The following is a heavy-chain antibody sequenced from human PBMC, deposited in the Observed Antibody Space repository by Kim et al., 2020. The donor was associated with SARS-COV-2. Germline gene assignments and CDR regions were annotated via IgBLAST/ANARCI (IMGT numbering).Heavy chain of an antibody. D-gene: IGHD6-6*01. Sequence: SETLSLTCTVSGGSISSGGYYWSWIRQHPGKGLEWIGYIYYSGSTYYNPSLKSRVTISVDTSKNQFSLKLSSVTAADTAVYYCARGVYGIAARPEDVSIDPWGQGTLVTVSS. V-gene: IGHV4-31*03. J-gene: IGHJ5*02. CDR2: IYYSGST. CDR3: ARGVYGIAARPEDVSIDP. CDR1: GGSISSGGYY.